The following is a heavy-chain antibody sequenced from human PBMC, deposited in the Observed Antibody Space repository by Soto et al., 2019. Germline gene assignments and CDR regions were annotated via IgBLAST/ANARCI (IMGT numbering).Heavy chain of an antibody. CDR1: AFTFRNYW. V-gene: IGHV3-7*04. CDR2: IKEDGGET. Sequence: EVQLVESGGGLVQPGGSLRLSCAASAFTFRNYWMSWVRQAPGKGLECVAKIKEDGGETYYVDSVKGRFTISRDNAENSLYLQMNSLTVEDTAVYYCARATSSTSGAIDYWGQGTLVTVSS. CDR3: ARATSSTSGAIDY. D-gene: IGHD2-2*01. J-gene: IGHJ4*02.